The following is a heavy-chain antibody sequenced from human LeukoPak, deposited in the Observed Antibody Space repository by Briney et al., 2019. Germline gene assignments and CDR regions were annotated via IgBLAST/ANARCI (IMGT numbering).Heavy chain of an antibody. CDR3: GREYSSSRALDY. D-gene: IGHD6-13*01. J-gene: IGHJ4*02. V-gene: IGHV4-4*07. Sequence: SETLSLTCTVSGDSISSSFWSWIRQPAGKGLEWIGRVYISGTTNCNPSLKSRVTMSVDTSKNQLSLNLTSVTAADTAVYYCGREYSSSRALDYWGQGTLVTVSS. CDR1: GDSISSSF. CDR2: VYISGTT.